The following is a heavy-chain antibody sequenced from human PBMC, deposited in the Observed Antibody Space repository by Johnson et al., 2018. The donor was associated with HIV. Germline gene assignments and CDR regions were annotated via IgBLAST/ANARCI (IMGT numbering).Heavy chain of an antibody. CDR2: ISWNSGSI. CDR3: AKDMSTPGYSSSLRMLFDI. V-gene: IGHV3-9*01. D-gene: IGHD6-6*01. Sequence: VQVVESGGGLVQPGRSLRLSCAASGFTFDDYAMHWVRQAPGKGLAWVPGISWNSGSIGYAVSVKGRFTISSDNAKNSLYLQMNSLRAEDTALYYCAKDMSTPGYSSSLRMLFDIWGQGTMVTVSS. J-gene: IGHJ3*02. CDR1: GFTFDDYA.